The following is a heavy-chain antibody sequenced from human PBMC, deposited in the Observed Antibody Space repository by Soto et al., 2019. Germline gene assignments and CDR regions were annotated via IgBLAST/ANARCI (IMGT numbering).Heavy chain of an antibody. V-gene: IGHV4-61*01. CDR2: VYYSGTT. J-gene: IGHJ4*02. CDR1: GGSVSDKTYY. D-gene: IGHD4-17*01. Sequence: KASETLSLTCSVSGGSVSDKTYYWSWIRQPPGKRLEWIGYVYYSGTTNYNPSLKSRVTIPVDLSKNRFSLRLSSVTTADTALYYCARTTAVPNTLRSRYFFDYWGQGTLVTVSS. CDR3: ARTTAVPNTLRSRYFFDY.